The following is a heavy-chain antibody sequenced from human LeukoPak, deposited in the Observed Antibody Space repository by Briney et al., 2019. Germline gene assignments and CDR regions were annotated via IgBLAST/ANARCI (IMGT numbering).Heavy chain of an antibody. CDR3: ARDLLGWELHYFDY. V-gene: IGHV3-7*01. J-gene: IGHJ4*02. CDR1: GFTFDDYG. Sequence: GSLRLSCAASGFTFDDYGMSWVRQAPGKGLEWVANIKQDGSEKYYVDSVKGRFSISRDNAKNSLYLQMNSLRAEDTAVYYCARDLLGWELHYFDYWGQGTLVTVSS. CDR2: IKQDGSEK. D-gene: IGHD1-26*01.